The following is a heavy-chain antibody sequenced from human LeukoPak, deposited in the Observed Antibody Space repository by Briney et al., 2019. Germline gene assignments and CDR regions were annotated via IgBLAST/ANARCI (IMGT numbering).Heavy chain of an antibody. CDR2: ISSSGSTI. Sequence: GGSLRLSCAASGFTFSSYAMNWVRQAPGKGLEWVSYISSSGSTIYYADSVKGRFTISRDNAKNSLYLQMNSLRAEDTAVYYCASGIRAFDYWGQGALVTVSS. CDR1: GFTFSSYA. CDR3: ASGIRAFDY. J-gene: IGHJ4*02. D-gene: IGHD1-26*01. V-gene: IGHV3-48*03.